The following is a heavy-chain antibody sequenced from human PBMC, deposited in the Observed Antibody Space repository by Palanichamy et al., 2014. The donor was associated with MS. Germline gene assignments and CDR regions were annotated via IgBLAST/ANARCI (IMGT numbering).Heavy chain of an antibody. Sequence: QLQLQESGPGLVKPSETLSLTCTVSGGSISSSSYYWDWVRQPPGKGLEWIGSLYYTGRTYYNPSLESRVTISVDTSKNQFSLNLSSVTAADTAVYYCARDGVYYYGMDVWGQGTTVTVSS. CDR2: LYYTGRT. CDR1: GGSISSSSYY. J-gene: IGHJ6*02. CDR3: ARDGVYYYGMDV. V-gene: IGHV4-39*07.